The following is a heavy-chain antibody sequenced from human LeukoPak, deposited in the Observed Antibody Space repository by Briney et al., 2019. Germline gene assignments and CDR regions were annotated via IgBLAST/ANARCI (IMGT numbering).Heavy chain of an antibody. CDR3: ASGGPRSSSTWTDG. CDR1: GFTFSSYW. J-gene: IGHJ4*02. Sequence: GGSLRLSCAASGFTFSSYWMHWVRQAPGKGLVWVSRINSDGSSTNYADSVRGRFTISRDNAKNTLYLQMNSLRAEDTAVYYCASGGPRSSSTWTDGWGQGTLVTVSS. V-gene: IGHV3-74*01. CDR2: INSDGSST. D-gene: IGHD6-13*01.